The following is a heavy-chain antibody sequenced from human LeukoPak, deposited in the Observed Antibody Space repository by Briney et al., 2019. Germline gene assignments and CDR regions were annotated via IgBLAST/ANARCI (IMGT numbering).Heavy chain of an antibody. Sequence: ASVKVSCKASGYTFTNYAISWVRQAPGQGLEWVARIRGYNGNTDYAQKVKDRLTVTADTSTAYLEMRGLTSDDTAVYYCARDHGDFVGVRVGFDSWGQGTLVTVSS. J-gene: IGHJ4*02. V-gene: IGHV1-18*01. CDR1: GYTFTNYA. D-gene: IGHD4-17*01. CDR2: IRGYNGNT. CDR3: ARDHGDFVGVRVGFDS.